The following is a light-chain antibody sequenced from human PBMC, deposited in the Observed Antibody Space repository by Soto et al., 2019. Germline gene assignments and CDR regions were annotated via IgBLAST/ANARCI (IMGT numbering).Light chain of an antibody. CDR1: SSDVGGYNY. J-gene: IGLJ2*01. CDR2: DVS. V-gene: IGLV2-14*01. CDR3: SSYTSSSTAV. Sequence: QPASVSGSPGQSITISCTGTSSDVGGYNYVSWYQQHPGKAPKLMIYDVSNRPSGVSNRFSGSKSGNTASLTISGLQAEDEADYYCSSYTSSSTAVFGGGTKLTVL.